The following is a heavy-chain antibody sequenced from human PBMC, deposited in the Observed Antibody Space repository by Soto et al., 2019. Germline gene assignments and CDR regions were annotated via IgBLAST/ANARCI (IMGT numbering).Heavy chain of an antibody. CDR1: GYTFTSFD. CDR3: ARGGYSSGYHY. CDR2: TTASNTHT. D-gene: IGHD3-22*01. Sequence: QVQLLQSGTEVKEPGASVKVSCKASGYTFTSFDISWVRQAPGQGLEWVGWTTASNTHTNEAQKRQGRVTMTTATSTTKTYMELRSMKSDDTAMYYCARGGYSSGYHYWGQGTLVTVSS. V-gene: IGHV1-18*04. J-gene: IGHJ4*02.